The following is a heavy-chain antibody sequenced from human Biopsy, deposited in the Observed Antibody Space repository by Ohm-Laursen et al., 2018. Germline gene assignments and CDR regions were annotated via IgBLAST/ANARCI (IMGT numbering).Heavy chain of an antibody. CDR3: ARHSLDDFWSGAHYYFDY. J-gene: IGHJ4*02. D-gene: IGHD3-3*01. V-gene: IGHV4-39*01. CDR1: GGSISSRNHY. Sequence: GTLSLTWSVSGGSISSRNHYWGWLRQPPGKGPVWIGHVYYSGSTFYNSSLESRVTVTVDTSKNQFHLRLTSMSASDTAVYYCARHSLDDFWSGAHYYFDYWGLGTLVTVSS. CDR2: VYYSGST.